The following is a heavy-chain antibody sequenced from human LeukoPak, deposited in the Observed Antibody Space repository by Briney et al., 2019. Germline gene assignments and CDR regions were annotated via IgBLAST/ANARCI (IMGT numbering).Heavy chain of an antibody. CDR1: GFTFSTYT. J-gene: IGHJ4*02. V-gene: IGHV3-21*01. Sequence: GGSVRLSCAASGFTFSTYTMSSVRQAPGKGLEWVSSISTGSTYIYYADSVMGRFTISRDNAKNSLYLQMNSLRAEDTAVYYCARGPPNADCGRGSLVAVSS. D-gene: IGHD2-2*01. CDR3: ARGPPNAD. CDR2: ISTGSTYI.